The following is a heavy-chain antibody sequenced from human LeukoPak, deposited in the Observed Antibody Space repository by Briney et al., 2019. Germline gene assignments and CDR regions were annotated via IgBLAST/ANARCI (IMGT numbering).Heavy chain of an antibody. CDR1: GFTFSNYA. Sequence: GGSLRLSCAASGFTFSNYAMSWVRQAPGKGLEWVSTISANGGGTYYADSVKGRFTIPRDNSKNTLYVQMNSLRAEDTAVYYCAKDWQLGYWGQGTLVTVSS. CDR3: AKDWQLGY. V-gene: IGHV3-23*01. CDR2: ISANGGGT. J-gene: IGHJ4*02. D-gene: IGHD6-6*01.